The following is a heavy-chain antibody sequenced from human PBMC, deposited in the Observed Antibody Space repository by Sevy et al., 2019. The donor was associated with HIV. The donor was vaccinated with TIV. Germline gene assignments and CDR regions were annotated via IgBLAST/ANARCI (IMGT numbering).Heavy chain of an antibody. J-gene: IGHJ6*02. D-gene: IGHD3-22*01. Sequence: GGSLRLSCAASGFTFSSFSMNWVRQTPGKGLEWISHISSTSTTIDYADSVKGRFTISRDNAKNSLYLQMNSLRDEDTALYYCARDSYYDTPGYLFGMDVWGHGTTVTVS. CDR3: ARDSYYDTPGYLFGMDV. CDR2: ISSTSTTI. V-gene: IGHV3-48*02. CDR1: GFTFSSFS.